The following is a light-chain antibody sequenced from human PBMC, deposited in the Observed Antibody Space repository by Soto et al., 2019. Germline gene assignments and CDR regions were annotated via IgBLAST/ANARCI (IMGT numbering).Light chain of an antibody. CDR3: HTYNSYSLHT. CDR1: QSVSRR. J-gene: IGKJ2*01. V-gene: IGKV1-5*01. Sequence: DIQMTQSPSTLSASVGDRITITCRASQSVSRRLAWYQQKPGKAPKLLIYDSASLESGVPSRFSGMGSETEFTLNISSLQPDDCATYYCHTYNSYSLHTFGQGTKLEIK. CDR2: DSA.